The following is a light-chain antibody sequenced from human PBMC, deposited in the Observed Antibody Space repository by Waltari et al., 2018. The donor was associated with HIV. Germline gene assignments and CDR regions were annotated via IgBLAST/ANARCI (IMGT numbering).Light chain of an antibody. CDR1: SSDVGCYNR. CDR3: SSYTSSNLV. CDR2: EVI. Sequence: QSALTQPPSVSGSPGQSVTISCTGSSSDVGCYNRVSGYQQPPGTAPNTMIYEVIIRPSGVPGRVSGSKPGNTASLIISGRQAEDEADYYWSSYTSSNLVFGGGTKLTVL. J-gene: IGLJ2*01. V-gene: IGLV2-18*02.